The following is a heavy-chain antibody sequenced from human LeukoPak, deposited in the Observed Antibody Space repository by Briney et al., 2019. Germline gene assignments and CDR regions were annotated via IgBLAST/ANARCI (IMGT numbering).Heavy chain of an antibody. D-gene: IGHD1-7*01. J-gene: IGHJ4*02. CDR1: GYTFTSYD. CDR2: MNPNSGNT. Sequence: GASVKVSCKASGYTFTSYDINWVRRATGQGLEWVGRMNPNSGNTGYAQKFQGRVTITRNTSISTAYMELSSLRSEDTAVYYCARGPSVYNWNYAGFYYWGQGTLVTVSS. V-gene: IGHV1-8*03. CDR3: ARGPSVYNWNYAGFYY.